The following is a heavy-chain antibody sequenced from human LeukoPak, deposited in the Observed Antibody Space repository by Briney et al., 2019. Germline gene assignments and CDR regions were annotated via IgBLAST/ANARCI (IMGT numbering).Heavy chain of an antibody. J-gene: IGHJ4*02. D-gene: IGHD2-21*02. V-gene: IGHV4-30-2*01. CDR3: ASTPVCGGDCSAEDY. Sequence: KPSETLSLTCTVSGGSISSGGYSWSWIRQPPGKGLEWIGYIYHSGSTYYNPSLKSRVTISVDRSKNQFSLKLSSVTAADTAVYYCASTPVCGGDCSAEDYWGQGTLVTVSS. CDR1: GGSISSGGYS. CDR2: IYHSGST.